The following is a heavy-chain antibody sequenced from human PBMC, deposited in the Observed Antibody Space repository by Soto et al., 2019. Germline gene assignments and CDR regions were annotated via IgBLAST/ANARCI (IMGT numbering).Heavy chain of an antibody. V-gene: IGHV3-23*01. CDR2: LSDSGGST. CDR1: GCTFSRHA. CDR3: AKVSSSWYAGFFDL. Sequence: EVQLLESGGGLVQPGGTLRLSCTASGCTFSRHAMTWLRQARGKGLEWVSGLSDSGGSTYYADSVKGRFTISRDNSMNTLYLQMTTLRAEDTAVYYCAKVSSSWYAGFFDLWGQGTLVTVSS. J-gene: IGHJ4*02. D-gene: IGHD6-13*01.